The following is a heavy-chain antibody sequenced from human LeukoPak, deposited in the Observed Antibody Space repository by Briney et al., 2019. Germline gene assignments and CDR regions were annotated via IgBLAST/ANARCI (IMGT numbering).Heavy chain of an antibody. CDR2: ITGSGSDT. Sequence: GGSLRLSCAASGFTFSSYTMNWVRQAPGEGLEWVSSITGSGSDTYYADPVKGRFTISRDNAKNSLYLQMNSLRADDTAVYYCARDVYGDYANDYWGQGTLVTVSS. J-gene: IGHJ4*02. CDR3: ARDVYGDYANDY. CDR1: GFTFSSYT. V-gene: IGHV3-21*01. D-gene: IGHD4-17*01.